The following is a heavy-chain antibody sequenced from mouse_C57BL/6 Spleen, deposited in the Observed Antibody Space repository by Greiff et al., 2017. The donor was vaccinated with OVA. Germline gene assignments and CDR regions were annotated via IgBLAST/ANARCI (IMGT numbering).Heavy chain of an antibody. Sequence: DVKLQESGPGLVKPSQSLSLTCSVTGYSITSGYYWNWIRQFPGNKLEWMGYISYDGSNNYNPSLKNRISITRDTSKNQFFLKLNSVTTEDTATYYCASGTTDYAMDYWGQGTSVTVSS. CDR2: ISYDGSN. V-gene: IGHV3-6*01. CDR3: ASGTTDYAMDY. CDR1: GYSITSGYY. J-gene: IGHJ4*01. D-gene: IGHD1-1*01.